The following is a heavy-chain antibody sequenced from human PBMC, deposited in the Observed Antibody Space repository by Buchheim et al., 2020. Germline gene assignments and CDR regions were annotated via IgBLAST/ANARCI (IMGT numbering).Heavy chain of an antibody. CDR2: INPNSDGT. CDR1: GYTLTDFS. CDR3: ARVIANRRDGYNPPFYY. Sequence: QVQLVQSGADVKRPGASVKVSCKASGYTLTDFSIHWLRQAPGQGLEWMGRINPNSDGTNYAQKFRGRVTMTRDTSISTAYMELTRLRFDDTAVYYCARVIANRRDGYNPPFYYWGQGAL. J-gene: IGHJ4*02. V-gene: IGHV1-2*06. D-gene: IGHD5-24*01.